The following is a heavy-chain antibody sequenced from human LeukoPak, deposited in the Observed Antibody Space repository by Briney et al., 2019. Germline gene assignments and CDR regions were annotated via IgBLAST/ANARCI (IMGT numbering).Heavy chain of an antibody. CDR3: ARDIREVGDSHYFDY. Sequence: SETLSLTCTVSGGSISSGDYYWSWIRQPPGKGLEWIGYIYYSGSTYYNPSLKSRVTISVDTSKNQFSLHLSSVTAADTAVYYCARDIREVGDSHYFDYWGQGTLVTVAS. V-gene: IGHV4-30-4*02. CDR2: IYYSGST. J-gene: IGHJ4*02. CDR1: GGSISSGDYY. D-gene: IGHD1-26*01.